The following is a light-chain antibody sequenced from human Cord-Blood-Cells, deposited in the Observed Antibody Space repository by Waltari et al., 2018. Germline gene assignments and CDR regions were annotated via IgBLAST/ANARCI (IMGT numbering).Light chain of an antibody. CDR2: DAS. CDR1: QDISNY. Sequence: DIPMTPSPSSLSASVGDRVPITCQASQDISNYLNWYQQKPGKAPKLLIYDASNLERGVPSRFSGSGSGTEFTFTISSLQPEDIATYYCQQYDNLPLTFGGGTKVEIK. CDR3: QQYDNLPLT. J-gene: IGKJ4*01. V-gene: IGKV1-33*01.